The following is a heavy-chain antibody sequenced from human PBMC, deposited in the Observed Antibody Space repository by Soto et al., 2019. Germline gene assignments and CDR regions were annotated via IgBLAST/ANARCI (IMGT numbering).Heavy chain of an antibody. V-gene: IGHV4-34*01. D-gene: IGHD3-10*01. CDR2: INHSGST. CDR3: ARVSGIYYYGMDV. J-gene: IGHJ6*02. Sequence: QVQLQQWGAGLLKPSETLSLPCAVYGGSFSGYYCNGIRQPPGKGLEWIGEINHSGSTNYNPSLKSRVTISVDTSKNQFSRKLSSVTAADTAVYYCARVSGIYYYGMDVWGQGTTVTVSS. CDR1: GGSFSGYY.